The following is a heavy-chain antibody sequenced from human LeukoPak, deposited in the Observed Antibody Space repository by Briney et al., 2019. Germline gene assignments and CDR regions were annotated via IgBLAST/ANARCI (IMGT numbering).Heavy chain of an antibody. CDR1: GYTFTGYY. Sequence: ASVKVSCKASGYTFTGYYMHWVRQAPGQGLEWMGIINPNGGSTTYAQKFQGRVTMSRDTSTSTVYMELSSLRSEDTAVYYCARDPSTPQSWDLRYYGMDVWGQGTTVTVSS. D-gene: IGHD1-26*01. CDR3: ARDPSTPQSWDLRYYGMDV. V-gene: IGHV1-46*01. CDR2: INPNGGST. J-gene: IGHJ6*02.